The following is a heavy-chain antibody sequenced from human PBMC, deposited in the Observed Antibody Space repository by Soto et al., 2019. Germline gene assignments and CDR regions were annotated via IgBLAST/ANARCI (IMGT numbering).Heavy chain of an antibody. CDR2: IYYSGNT. CDR1: GGSIGSGDYY. Sequence: QVHLQESGPGLVKPSETLSLTCTVSGGSIGSGDYYWSWIRQPPGKGLEWIGYIYYSGNTYYNPSLKRRLTISLDTSKNQFSLNLSSVTAADTAVYFCARVPRQLEPTRCFDPWGQVTLGTFSS. D-gene: IGHD1-1*01. J-gene: IGHJ5*02. V-gene: IGHV4-30-4*01. CDR3: ARVPRQLEPTRCFDP.